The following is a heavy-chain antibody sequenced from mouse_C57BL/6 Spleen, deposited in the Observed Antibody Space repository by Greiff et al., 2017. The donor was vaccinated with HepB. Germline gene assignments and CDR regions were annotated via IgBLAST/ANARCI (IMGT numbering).Heavy chain of an antibody. CDR2: ISYDGSN. D-gene: IGHD1-1*01. CDR1: GYSITSGYY. J-gene: IGHJ4*01. V-gene: IGHV3-6*01. CDR3: ARVYYGSSYYAMDY. Sequence: VQLKESGPGLVKPSQSLSLTCSVTGYSITSGYYWNWIRQFPGNKLEWMGDISYDGSNNYNPSLKNRIPITRDTSKNQFFLKFNSVTTEDTATYYCARVYYGSSYYAMDYWGQGTSVTVSS.